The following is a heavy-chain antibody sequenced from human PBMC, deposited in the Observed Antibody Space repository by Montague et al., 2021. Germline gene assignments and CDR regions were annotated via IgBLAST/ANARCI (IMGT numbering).Heavy chain of an antibody. CDR1: GDSINGNH. Sequence: SETLSLTCSVSGDSINGNHWSWIRQPPGKGLQWIGSMYHTGISDYNPSLSGRVTMPPDTSSNHVSLTVYSVTAADTAVYFCARQGVTGDDLLVYWGQGLLVTVPS. J-gene: IGHJ4*02. V-gene: IGHV4-59*01. D-gene: IGHD7-27*01. CDR2: MYHTGIS. CDR3: ARQGVTGDDLLVY.